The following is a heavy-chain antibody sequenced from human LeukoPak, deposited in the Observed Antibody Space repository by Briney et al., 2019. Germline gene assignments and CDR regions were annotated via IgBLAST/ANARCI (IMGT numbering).Heavy chain of an antibody. Sequence: PSETLSLTCTVSGGSISSSSYYWGWIRQPPGKGLEWIGSIYYSGSTYYNPSLKSRVTISVDTSKNQFSLRLSSVTAADTAVYYCASMSGHRDYWGQGTLVTVSS. CDR3: ASMSGHRDY. J-gene: IGHJ4*02. D-gene: IGHD3-3*01. CDR2: IYYSGST. V-gene: IGHV4-39*01. CDR1: GGSISSSSYY.